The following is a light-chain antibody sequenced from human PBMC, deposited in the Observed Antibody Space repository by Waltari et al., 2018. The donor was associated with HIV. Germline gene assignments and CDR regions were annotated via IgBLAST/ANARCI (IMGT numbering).Light chain of an antibody. J-gene: IGLJ6*01. V-gene: IGLV2-8*01. Sequence: QSALTQPPSASGSLGQSVTISCTGTSSDVGGYEYVSWYQQHPDKAPKLIIYEVNKRPSGVPDRCSGSKSDNTASRTVAGLQDDDEAHYYCASYGDTNRVLFGGGTRVTVL. CDR1: SSDVGGYEY. CDR2: EVN. CDR3: ASYGDTNRVL.